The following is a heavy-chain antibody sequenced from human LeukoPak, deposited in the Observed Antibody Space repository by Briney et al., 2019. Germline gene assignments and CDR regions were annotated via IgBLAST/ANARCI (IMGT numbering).Heavy chain of an antibody. D-gene: IGHD6-13*01. CDR2: ISYDGSNK. Sequence: GRSLRLSCAASGFTFSSYAMHWVRQAPGKGLEWVAVISYDGSNKYYADSVKGRFTISRDNSKNTLYLQMNSLRAEDTAVYYCARDLRAPAGYFDYWGQGTLVTVSS. CDR1: GFTFSSYA. CDR3: ARDLRAPAGYFDY. J-gene: IGHJ4*02. V-gene: IGHV3-30*04.